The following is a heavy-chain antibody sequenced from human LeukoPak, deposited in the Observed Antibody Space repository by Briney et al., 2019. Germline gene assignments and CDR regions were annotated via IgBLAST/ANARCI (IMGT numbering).Heavy chain of an antibody. Sequence: APVKVSCKASGYTFTSYYMHWVRQAPGQGLEWMGIINPSGGSTSYAQKFQGRVTMTRDTSTSTVYMELSSLRSEDTAVYYCAKPGYTNAWYRLFDYWGQGTLVTVYS. V-gene: IGHV1-46*01. J-gene: IGHJ4*02. CDR1: GYTFTSYY. D-gene: IGHD5-12*01. CDR2: INPSGGST. CDR3: AKPGYTNAWYRLFDY.